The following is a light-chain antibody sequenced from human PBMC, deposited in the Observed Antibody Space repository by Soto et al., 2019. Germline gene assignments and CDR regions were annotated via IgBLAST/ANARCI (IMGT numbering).Light chain of an antibody. CDR3: TSQTSSRVPLV. V-gene: IGLV2-14*01. CDR1: NNDIGRYRY. CDR2: EVN. Sequence: QAVVTQPASVSGSPGQSITISCIGTNNDIGRYRYVSWYQQHPGKAPKLIIYEVNYRPSGVSSRFSGSKSGSTASLTISGLQPEDEADYYCTSQTSSRVPLVVGGGTKVTVL. J-gene: IGLJ2*01.